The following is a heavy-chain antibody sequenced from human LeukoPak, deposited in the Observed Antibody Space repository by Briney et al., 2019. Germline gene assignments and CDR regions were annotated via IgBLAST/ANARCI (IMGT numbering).Heavy chain of an antibody. V-gene: IGHV3-23*01. D-gene: IGHD3-3*01. Sequence: GGSLRLSCAASGFTFNNYAMSWVRQAPGKGLEWVSAIVSSGGSTYYADSMKGRFTVSRDNSRNTLYLQMNSLRAEDTAVYYCAKDPEPYDFHYFDYWGQGTLVAVSS. J-gene: IGHJ4*02. CDR1: GFTFNNYA. CDR2: IVSSGGST. CDR3: AKDPEPYDFHYFDY.